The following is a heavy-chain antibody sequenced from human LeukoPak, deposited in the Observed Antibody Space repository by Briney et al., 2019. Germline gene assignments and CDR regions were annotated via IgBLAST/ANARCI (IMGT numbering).Heavy chain of an antibody. CDR3: ARFVVVTAGDY. CDR2: LHSNGAFT. V-gene: IGHV3-74*01. CDR1: GFTLSNYW. D-gene: IGHD2-21*02. Sequence: GGSLRLSCSASGFTLSNYWLHWVRQAPGKGLVWVARLHSNGAFTTYADSVKGRFTISRDTAKNTLYLQMNSLRVEDTAVYYCARFVVVTAGDYWGQGTLVTVSS. J-gene: IGHJ4*01.